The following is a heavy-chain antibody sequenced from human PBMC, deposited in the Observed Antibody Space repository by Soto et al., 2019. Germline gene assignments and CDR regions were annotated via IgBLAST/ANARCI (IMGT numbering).Heavy chain of an antibody. CDR1: GYSFTSYW. V-gene: IGHV5-51*01. D-gene: IGHD6-13*01. CDR3: ARHLGAAAGPLYGMDI. Sequence: GESLKISCKGSGYSFTSYWIGWVRQMPGKGLEWMGIIYPGDSDTRYSPSFQGQVTISADKSISTAYLQWSSLKASDTAMYYCARHLGAAAGPLYGMDIWGQGTTVTVSS. CDR2: IYPGDSDT. J-gene: IGHJ6*02.